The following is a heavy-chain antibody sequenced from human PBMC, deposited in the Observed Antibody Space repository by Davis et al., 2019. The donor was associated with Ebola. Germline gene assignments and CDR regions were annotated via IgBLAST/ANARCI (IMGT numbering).Heavy chain of an antibody. J-gene: IGHJ4*02. CDR2: IYYSGST. CDR1: GGSISSYY. CDR3: ASTYYDSSGYSLVY. D-gene: IGHD3-22*01. V-gene: IGHV4-59*08. Sequence: MPGGSLRLSCTVSGGSISSYYWSWIRQPPGKGLEWIGYIYYSGSTNYNPSLKSRVTISVDTSKNQFSLKLSSVTAADTVVYYCASTYYDSSGYSLVYWGQGTLVTVSS.